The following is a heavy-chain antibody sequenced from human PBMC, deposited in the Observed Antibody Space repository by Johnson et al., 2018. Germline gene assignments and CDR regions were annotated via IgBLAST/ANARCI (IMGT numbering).Heavy chain of an antibody. V-gene: IGHV3-30*18. CDR2: ISYDGSNK. CDR3: AKDLWQLVKPDV. D-gene: IGHD6-13*01. CDR1: GFTFSSYG. J-gene: IGHJ6*04. Sequence: VQLVESGGGVVQXGRSLGLSCAASGFTFSSYGMHWVRQAPGKGLAWVAVISYDGSNKYYADSVKGRFTISRDNSKNPLYLQMNSLRAEDTAVYYCAKDLWQLVKPDVWGKGTTVTVSS.